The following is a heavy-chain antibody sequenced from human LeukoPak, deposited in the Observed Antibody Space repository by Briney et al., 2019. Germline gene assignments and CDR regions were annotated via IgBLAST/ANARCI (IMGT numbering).Heavy chain of an antibody. V-gene: IGHV4-34*01. D-gene: IGHD6-19*01. J-gene: IGHJ4*02. Sequence: SETLSLTCAVYGGSFSGYYWSWIRQPPGKGLEWIGEINHSGSTNYNPSLKSRVTISVDTSKNQFSLKLSSVTAADTAVYYCARRVAVAVYGAYYFDYWGQGTLVTVSS. CDR3: ARRVAVAVYGAYYFDY. CDR2: INHSGST. CDR1: GGSFSGYY.